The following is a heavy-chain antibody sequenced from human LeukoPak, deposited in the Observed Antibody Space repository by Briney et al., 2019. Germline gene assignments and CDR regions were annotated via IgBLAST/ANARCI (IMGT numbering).Heavy chain of an antibody. V-gene: IGHV4-59*01. CDR2: IYYSGST. CDR1: GGSISSYY. D-gene: IGHD5-18*01. Sequence: SETLSLTCTVSGGSISSYYWSWIRQPPGKGLEWIGYIYYSGSTNYNPSLKSRVTISVDTSKNQFSLKLSSVTAADTAVYYCARDRGGYSYGSLDYWGQGTLVTVSS. J-gene: IGHJ4*02. CDR3: ARDRGGYSYGSLDY.